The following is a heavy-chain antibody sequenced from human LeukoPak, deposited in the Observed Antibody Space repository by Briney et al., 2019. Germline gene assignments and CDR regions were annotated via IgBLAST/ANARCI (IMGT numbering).Heavy chain of an antibody. V-gene: IGHV4-34*01. Sequence: PSETLSLTCAVYGGSFSGYYWSWIRQPPGKGLEWIGEINHSGSTNYNPSLKSRVTISVDTSKNQFSLKLSSVTAADTAVYYCARVFIWLGVPAVWFDPWGQGTLVTVSS. CDR1: GGSFSGYY. D-gene: IGHD3-10*01. CDR2: INHSGST. J-gene: IGHJ5*02. CDR3: ARVFIWLGVPAVWFDP.